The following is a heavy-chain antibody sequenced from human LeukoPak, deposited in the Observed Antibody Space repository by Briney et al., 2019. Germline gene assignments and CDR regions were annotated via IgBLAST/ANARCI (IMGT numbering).Heavy chain of an antibody. D-gene: IGHD3-3*01. V-gene: IGHV1-69*05. CDR2: IIPIFGTA. J-gene: IGHJ4*02. CDR1: GGTFSSYA. Sequence: GASVKVSCKASGGTFSSYAISWVRQAPGQGLEWMGGIIPIFGTANYAQKFQGRVTITTDESTSTAYMELSSLRSEDTAVYYCASSSDSYDFWSGYYGPHFDYWGQGTLVTVSS. CDR3: ASSSDSYDFWSGYYGPHFDY.